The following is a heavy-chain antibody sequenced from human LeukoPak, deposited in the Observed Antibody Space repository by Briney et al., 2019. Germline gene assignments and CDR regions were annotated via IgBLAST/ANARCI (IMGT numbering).Heavy chain of an antibody. CDR3: AKDLEDWFDP. Sequence: TGGSLRLSCAASGSTFSSYAMSWVRQAPGKGLEWVSAISGSGGSTNNADSVKGRFTISRDNSKNTLYLQMNSLRAEDTAVYYCAKDLEDWFDPWGQGTLVTVSS. V-gene: IGHV3-23*01. D-gene: IGHD2-15*01. J-gene: IGHJ5*02. CDR2: ISGSGGST. CDR1: GSTFSSYA.